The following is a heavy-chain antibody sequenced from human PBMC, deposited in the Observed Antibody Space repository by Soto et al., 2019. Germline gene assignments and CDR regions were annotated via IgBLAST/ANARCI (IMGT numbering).Heavy chain of an antibody. V-gene: IGHV4-34*01. CDR1: GGSFSGYY. CDR2: INHSGST. D-gene: IGHD5-18*01. J-gene: IGHJ3*02. Sequence: SETLSLTCAVYGGSFSGYYWSWIRQPPGKGLEWIGEINHSGSTNYNPSLKSRVTISVDTSKNQFSLKLSSVTAADTAVYYCARDGQWIQLWNDAFDIWGQGTRVTVS. CDR3: ARDGQWIQLWNDAFDI.